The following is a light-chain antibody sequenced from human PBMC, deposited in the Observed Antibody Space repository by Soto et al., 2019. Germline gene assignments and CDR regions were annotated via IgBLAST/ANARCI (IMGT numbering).Light chain of an antibody. V-gene: IGLV2-8*01. CDR1: SSDVGSYKY. CDR2: EVN. CDR3: SSYAGSSNYV. J-gene: IGLJ1*01. Sequence: SVLTQPPSASGSPGQSVTISCTGTSSDVGSYKYVSWYQQHPGKAPKLIIYEVNKRPSGVPARFSGSKSGNTASLAVSGLQAEDEAVYYCSSYAGSSNYVFGSGTKVTVL.